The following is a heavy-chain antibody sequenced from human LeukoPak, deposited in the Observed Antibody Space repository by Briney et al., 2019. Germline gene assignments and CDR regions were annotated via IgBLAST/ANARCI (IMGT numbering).Heavy chain of an antibody. CDR1: GYTFTGYY. Sequence: ASVKVSCKASGYTFTGYYMHWVRQAPGQGLEWMGWISAYNGNTNYAQKLQGRVTMTTDTSTSTAYMELRSLRSDDTAVYYCARDRRAEYFQHWGQGTLVTVSS. V-gene: IGHV1-18*04. CDR2: ISAYNGNT. CDR3: ARDRRAEYFQH. J-gene: IGHJ1*01.